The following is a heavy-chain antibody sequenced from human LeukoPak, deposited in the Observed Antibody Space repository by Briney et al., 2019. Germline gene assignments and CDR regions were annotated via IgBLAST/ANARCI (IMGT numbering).Heavy chain of an antibody. CDR1: GYTFTGYY. Sequence: ASVKVSCKASGYTFTGYYMHWVRQAPGQGPEWMGWINPNSSATNHAQKFQGRVSMTKDTSITTAYMELSRLRSDDTAVYYCARVLKDGYNNGNFQHWGQGTLVAVSS. J-gene: IGHJ1*01. V-gene: IGHV1-2*02. CDR3: ARVLKDGYNNGNFQH. D-gene: IGHD5-24*01. CDR2: INPNSSAT.